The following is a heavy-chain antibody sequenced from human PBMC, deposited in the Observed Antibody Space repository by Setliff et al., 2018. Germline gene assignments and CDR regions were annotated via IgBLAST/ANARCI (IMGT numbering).Heavy chain of an antibody. J-gene: IGHJ3*02. D-gene: IGHD3-10*01. CDR2: IYYSGST. CDR1: GGSISSSSYY. Sequence: SEILSLTCTVSGGSISSSSYYWGWIRQPPGKGLEWIGSIYYSGSTYYNPSLKSRVTISVDTSKNQFSLKLSSVTAADTAVYYCASRGKQGVLWFGESLGAFDIWGQGTMVTVSS. CDR3: ASRGKQGVLWFGESLGAFDI. V-gene: IGHV4-39*01.